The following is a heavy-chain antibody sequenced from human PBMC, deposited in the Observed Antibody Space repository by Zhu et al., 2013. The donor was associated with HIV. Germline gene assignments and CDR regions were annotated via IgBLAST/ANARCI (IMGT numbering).Heavy chain of an antibody. CDR3: ARGDTVTGAFDV. V-gene: IGHV1-8*01. CDR2: MSPHRGST. Sequence: QVQLVQSGAEVKKPGSSVKVSCKASRDTFSSYGINWVRQAPGQGLEWMGWMSPHRGSTGYAQRFQGRVSMTRDTPKHTAYMELSSLQSEDTAVYYCARGDTVTGAFDVWGRGTLVTVSS. D-gene: IGHD5-18*01. J-gene: IGHJ3*01. CDR1: RDTFSSYG.